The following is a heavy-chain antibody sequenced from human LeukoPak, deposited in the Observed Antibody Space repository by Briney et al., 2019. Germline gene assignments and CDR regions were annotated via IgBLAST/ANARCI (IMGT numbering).Heavy chain of an antibody. J-gene: IGHJ4*02. D-gene: IGHD6-19*01. V-gene: IGHV3-33*01. Sequence: GGSLRLSCAASGFTFSNYGMHWVRQTPGKGVEWGAVIWYDGSNKYYADSVKGRFTISRDNSKNTLNLQMNSLRAEDTAVYYCARVQGDDKYSSGWYLDFWGQGTLVTVSS. CDR2: IWYDGSNK. CDR1: GFTFSNYG. CDR3: ARVQGDDKYSSGWYLDF.